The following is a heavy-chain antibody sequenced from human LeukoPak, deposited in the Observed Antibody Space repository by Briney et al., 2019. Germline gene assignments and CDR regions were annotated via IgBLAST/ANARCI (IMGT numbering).Heavy chain of an antibody. CDR3: ARGGPWFDP. CDR1: GYTFSSYE. V-gene: IGHV3-48*03. J-gene: IGHJ5*02. D-gene: IGHD3-10*01. Sequence: GGSLRLSCADSGYTFSSYEMNWVRQAPGKGLEWVSYISSSGSTVYYADSVKGRFSISRDNAKNSLYLQMTSLRAEDTAVYYCARGGPWFDPWGQGTLVTVSS. CDR2: ISSSGSTV.